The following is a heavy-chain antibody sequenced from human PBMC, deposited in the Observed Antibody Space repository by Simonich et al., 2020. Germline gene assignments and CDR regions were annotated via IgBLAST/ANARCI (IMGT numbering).Heavy chain of an antibody. J-gene: IGHJ4*02. V-gene: IGHV4-34*01. D-gene: IGHD1-26*01. Sequence: QVQLQQWGAGLLKPSETLSLTCDVYGGSFSGYYWSWIRQPPGKGPEWIGEINHSGSTNYHPSLKSRVTISVDTSKNQFSLKLSSVTAADTAVYYCARGLIGGSYYYWGQGTLVTVSS. CDR2: INHSGST. CDR3: ARGLIGGSYYY. CDR1: GGSFSGYY.